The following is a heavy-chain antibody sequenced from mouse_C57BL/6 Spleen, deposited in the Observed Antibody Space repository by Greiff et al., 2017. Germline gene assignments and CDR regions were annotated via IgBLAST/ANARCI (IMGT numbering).Heavy chain of an antibody. V-gene: IGHV1-82*01. CDR1: GYAFSSSW. Sequence: VQLQQSGPELVKPGASVKISCKASGYAFSSSWMNWVKQRTGKGLEWIGRIYPGDGDTNYNGKFKGKATLTADKSSSTAYMQLSSLTSEDSAVYFCARRGFDYWGQGTTLTVSS. CDR3: ARRGFDY. J-gene: IGHJ2*01. CDR2: IYPGDGDT.